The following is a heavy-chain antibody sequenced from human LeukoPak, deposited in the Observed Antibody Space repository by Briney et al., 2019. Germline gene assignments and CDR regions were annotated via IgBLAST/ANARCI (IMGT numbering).Heavy chain of an antibody. CDR2: IYWNDDK. CDR3: AHATPYYDFWGGYLSNWFDP. D-gene: IGHD3-3*01. CDR1: GFSLSTSGVG. V-gene: IGHV2-5*01. Sequence: SGPTLVNPTQTLTLTCTFSGFSLSTSGVGVGWIRQPPGKALEWLALIYWNDDKRYSPSLKSRLTITKDTSKNQMVLTMTNMDPVDTATYYCAHATPYYDFWGGYLSNWFDPWGQGTLVTVSS. J-gene: IGHJ5*02.